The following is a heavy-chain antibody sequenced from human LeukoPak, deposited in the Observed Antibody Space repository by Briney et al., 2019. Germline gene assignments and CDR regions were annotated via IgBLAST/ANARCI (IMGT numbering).Heavy chain of an antibody. CDR1: GGSFSGYY. Sequence: SETLSLTCAVYGGSFSGYYWSWIRQPPGKGLEWIGEINHSGSTNYNPSLKSRVTISVDTSKNQFSLKLSSVTAADTAVYYCARDPIAAAGTFDYWGQGTLVTVSS. D-gene: IGHD6-13*01. CDR2: INHSGST. V-gene: IGHV4-34*01. J-gene: IGHJ4*02. CDR3: ARDPIAAAGTFDY.